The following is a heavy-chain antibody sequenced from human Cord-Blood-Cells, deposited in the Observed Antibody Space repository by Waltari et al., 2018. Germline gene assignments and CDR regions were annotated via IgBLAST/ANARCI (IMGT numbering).Heavy chain of an antibody. J-gene: IGHJ3*02. CDR3: ALNWNDAFDI. D-gene: IGHD1-20*01. CDR1: GFTFRSFR. Sequence: EVQLVESGGGLVKPGGPLRPSCPASGFTFRSFRMNWVRQVPGKVLEWVSSISSSSSYIYYADSVKGRFTISRDNAKNSLYLQMNSLRAEDTAVYYCALNWNDAFDIWGQGTMVTVSS. CDR2: ISSSSSYI. V-gene: IGHV3-21*01.